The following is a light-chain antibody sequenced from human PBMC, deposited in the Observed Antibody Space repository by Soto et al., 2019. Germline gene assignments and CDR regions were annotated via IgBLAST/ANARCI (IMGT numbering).Light chain of an antibody. J-gene: IGKJ3*01. Sequence: DIQMTQSASSLSASVGDRVTITCRASQSISNYLNWYQQKPGKAPKLLIYDASNLQSGVPSTFSGSGSGTDFILTISSLQPEDFATYYCQQSYTTPFTFGPGTKVDIK. CDR1: QSISNY. V-gene: IGKV1-39*01. CDR3: QQSYTTPFT. CDR2: DAS.